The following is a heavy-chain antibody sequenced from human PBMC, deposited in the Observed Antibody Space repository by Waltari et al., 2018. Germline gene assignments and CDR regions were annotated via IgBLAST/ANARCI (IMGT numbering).Heavy chain of an antibody. Sequence: QVQLVQSGAEGTKPGSSVKVSCKASGGTFSSYAISWWRRAPGQGLEWMGGIIPIFGTANYAQKFQGRVTITADESTSTAYMELSSLRSEDTAVYYCASLRYGDYEGFDYWGQGTLVTVSS. CDR1: GGTFSSYA. CDR3: ASLRYGDYEGFDY. D-gene: IGHD4-17*01. J-gene: IGHJ4*02. V-gene: IGHV1-69*13. CDR2: IIPIFGTA.